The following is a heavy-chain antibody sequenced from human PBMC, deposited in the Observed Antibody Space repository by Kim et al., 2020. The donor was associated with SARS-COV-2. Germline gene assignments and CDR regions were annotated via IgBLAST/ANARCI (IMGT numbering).Heavy chain of an antibody. D-gene: IGHD3-10*01. Sequence: GGSLRLSCAASGFTFSSYGMHWVRQAPGKGLEWVAVIWYDGSNKYYADSVKGRFTISRDNSKNTLYLQMNSLRAEDTAVYYCAKDMPPGGEFPLDVWGQGTTVTVSS. CDR2: IWYDGSNK. CDR3: AKDMPPGGEFPLDV. V-gene: IGHV3-33*06. CDR1: GFTFSSYG. J-gene: IGHJ6*02.